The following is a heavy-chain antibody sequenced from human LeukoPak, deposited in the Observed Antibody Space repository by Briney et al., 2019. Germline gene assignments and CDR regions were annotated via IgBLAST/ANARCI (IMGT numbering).Heavy chain of an antibody. CDR3: ARDNSALGRDGYNYLADAFDI. D-gene: IGHD5-24*01. CDR2: ISSSSSYK. Sequence: PGGSLRLSCAASGFTFSSYSMNWVRQAPGKGLEWVSSISSSSSYKYYADSVKGRFTISRDNAKNSLYLQMNSLRAEDTAVYYCARDNSALGRDGYNYLADAFDIWGQGTMVTVSS. V-gene: IGHV3-21*01. CDR1: GFTFSSYS. J-gene: IGHJ3*02.